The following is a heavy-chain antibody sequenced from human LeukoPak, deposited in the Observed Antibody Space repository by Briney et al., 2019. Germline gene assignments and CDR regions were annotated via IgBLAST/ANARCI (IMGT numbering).Heavy chain of an antibody. D-gene: IGHD3-10*01. CDR3: AREGRGSMVRGVITPPRWFDP. CDR2: IYPGDSDT. V-gene: IGHV5-51*01. Sequence: GESLEISCKGSGYSFTSYWIGWVRRIPGKGLEWVGIIYPGDSDTRYSPSFQGQVTISADKSISTAYLQWSSLKASDTAMYYCAREGRGSMVRGVITPPRWFDPWGQGTLVTVSS. J-gene: IGHJ5*02. CDR1: GYSFTSYW.